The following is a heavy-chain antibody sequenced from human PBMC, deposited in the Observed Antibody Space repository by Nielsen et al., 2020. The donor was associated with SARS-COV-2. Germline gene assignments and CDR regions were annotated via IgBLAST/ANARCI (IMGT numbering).Heavy chain of an antibody. Sequence: ASVKVSCKVPGGTLTQLSMHWVRQAPGKGLEWMGGFDPEDGETIYAQKFQGRVTMTEDTSTDTAYIELSSLRSEDTAVYYCATGPGQLVLGWFDPWGQGTLVTVSS. CDR1: GGTLTQLS. J-gene: IGHJ5*02. CDR3: ATGPGQLVLGWFDP. CDR2: FDPEDGET. V-gene: IGHV1-24*01. D-gene: IGHD6-13*01.